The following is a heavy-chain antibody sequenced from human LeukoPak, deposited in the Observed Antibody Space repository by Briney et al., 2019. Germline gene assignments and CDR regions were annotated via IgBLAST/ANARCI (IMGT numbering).Heavy chain of an antibody. V-gene: IGHV4-59*01. J-gene: IGHJ3*02. CDR1: GGSFSGYY. CDR3: ARVGRGALDI. Sequence: SETLSLTCAVYGGSFSGYYWSWIRQPPGKGLEWIGYIHYSGGTNFNPSLKSRVTISIDTSKNQFSLKLSSVTAADTAVYFCARVGRGALDIWGQGTMVTVSS. D-gene: IGHD1-26*01. CDR2: IHYSGGT.